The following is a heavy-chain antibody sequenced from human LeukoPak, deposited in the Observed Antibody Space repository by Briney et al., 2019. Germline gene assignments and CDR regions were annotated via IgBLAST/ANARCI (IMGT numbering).Heavy chain of an antibody. J-gene: IGHJ2*01. CDR1: GDSVSSSSYY. V-gene: IGHV4-39*02. CDR2: IYYGGST. Sequence: SETLSLTCTVSGDSVSSSSYYWGWIRQPPGKGLEWIGSIYYGGSTYYDPSLKSRITISVDTSKSHFSLKLSSVTAADTAVYYRARRGLMITSGDWYFDLWGRGTLVTVSS. D-gene: IGHD3-16*01. CDR3: ARRGLMITSGDWYFDL.